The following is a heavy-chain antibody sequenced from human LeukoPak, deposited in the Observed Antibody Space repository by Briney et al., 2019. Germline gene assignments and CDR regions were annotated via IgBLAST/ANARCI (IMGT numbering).Heavy chain of an antibody. Sequence: ASVKLSCKVSGYTLTELSMHWVRQAPGKGLEWMGGFDPEDGETIYAQKFQGRVTMTEDTSTDTAYMELSSLRSEDTAVYYCATGSELTIFSPMDVWGQGTTVTVSS. CDR3: ATGSELTIFSPMDV. CDR2: FDPEDGET. V-gene: IGHV1-24*01. D-gene: IGHD3-9*01. CDR1: GYTLTELS. J-gene: IGHJ6*02.